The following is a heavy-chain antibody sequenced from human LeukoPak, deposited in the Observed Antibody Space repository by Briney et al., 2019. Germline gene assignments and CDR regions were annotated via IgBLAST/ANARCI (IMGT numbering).Heavy chain of an antibody. CDR2: IYYSGST. V-gene: IGHV4-59*01. CDR1: GGSISSYY. J-gene: IGHJ4*02. CDR3: ARAGFQWLDFDY. D-gene: IGHD6-19*01. Sequence: SETLSLTCTVSGGSISSYYWSWIRQPPGKGLEWIGYIYYSGSTNYNPSLKSRVTISVDTSKNQFSLKLSSVTAADTAVYYCARAGFQWLDFDYWAREPWSPSPQ.